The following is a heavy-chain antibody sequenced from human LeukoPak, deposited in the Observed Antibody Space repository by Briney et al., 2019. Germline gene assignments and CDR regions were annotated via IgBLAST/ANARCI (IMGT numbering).Heavy chain of an antibody. D-gene: IGHD1-26*01. Sequence: GESLKISCQASGYSFINFWIGWVRPMPGKGLEWMGIIFPGDSDTRYSPSFQGQVTISADKSISTTYLQWSSLKASDTAMYYCARQVGATNWFDPWGQGTLVTVSS. CDR3: ARQVGATNWFDP. CDR1: GYSFINFW. J-gene: IGHJ5*02. V-gene: IGHV5-51*01. CDR2: IFPGDSDT.